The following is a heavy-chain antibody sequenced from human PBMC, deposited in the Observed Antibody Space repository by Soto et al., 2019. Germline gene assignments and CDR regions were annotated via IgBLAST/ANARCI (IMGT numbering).Heavy chain of an antibody. Sequence: GGSLRLSCAASGFSFSDSYMSWVRQAPGKGLERVAVISYDGSNKYYADSVKGRFTISRDNSKNTLYLQMNSLRAEDTAVYYCAKDGYQGRGSSWFDRYYYYYGMDVWGQGTTVTVSS. D-gene: IGHD6-13*01. J-gene: IGHJ6*02. CDR3: AKDGYQGRGSSWFDRYYYYYGMDV. CDR1: GFSFSDSY. CDR2: ISYDGSNK. V-gene: IGHV3-30*18.